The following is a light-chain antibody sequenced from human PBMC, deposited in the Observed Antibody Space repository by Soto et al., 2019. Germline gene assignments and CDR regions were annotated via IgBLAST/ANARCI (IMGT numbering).Light chain of an antibody. Sequence: EIVLTQSPGTLSLSPGERATLSCRASQSVSSNYLAWYQQKPGQAPRLLIYGASNKATGIPDRCSGSGSGTDFTLTSSRLEPEDFAVYYCQQYGRSSLTFGGGTKVEIK. CDR1: QSVSSNY. V-gene: IGKV3-20*01. J-gene: IGKJ4*01. CDR2: GAS. CDR3: QQYGRSSLT.